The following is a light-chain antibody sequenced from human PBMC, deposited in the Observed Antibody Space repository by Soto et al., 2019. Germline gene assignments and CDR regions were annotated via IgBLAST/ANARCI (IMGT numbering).Light chain of an antibody. V-gene: IGKV1-39*01. CDR2: AAS. CDR1: QSISSY. CDR3: QQSYSTPLT. Sequence: DIQMTQSPSSLSAAVGDRVTITCRASQSISSYLNWYQQKPGKAPKLLIYAASSLQSGAPSRFSGSGSVTDFALTISRLQPEGVETYYCQQSYSTPLTFGGGTKVEIK. J-gene: IGKJ4*02.